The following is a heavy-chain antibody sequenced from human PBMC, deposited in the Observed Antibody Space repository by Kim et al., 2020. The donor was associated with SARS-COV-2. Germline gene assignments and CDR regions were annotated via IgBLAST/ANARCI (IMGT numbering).Heavy chain of an antibody. CDR3: SRGPIASGHSDF. Sequence: SETLSLTCAVYVGSFSGYYWSWIRQPPGKGLEWIGEITHSGSTNYNPSLKSRVTLSVDTSKNQFSLQLTSVTAADTAMYYCSRGPIASGHSDFWGQGTLV. V-gene: IGHV4-34*01. D-gene: IGHD3-22*01. CDR1: VGSFSGYY. CDR2: ITHSGST. J-gene: IGHJ4*02.